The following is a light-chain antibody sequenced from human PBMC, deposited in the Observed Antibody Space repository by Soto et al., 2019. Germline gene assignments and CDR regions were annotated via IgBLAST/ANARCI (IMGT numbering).Light chain of an antibody. V-gene: IGKV1-17*01. CDR3: LQHKTYPWT. CDR2: AAS. Sequence: DLQMTQSPSSLSASVGDRVTITCRASQVIGNDLGWFQQKPGQAPKRLIYAASFLQSGVPSRFSGSGSGTEFTLTISSLQPDDFATYYCLQHKTYPWTFGQGTKVEIK. CDR1: QVIGND. J-gene: IGKJ1*01.